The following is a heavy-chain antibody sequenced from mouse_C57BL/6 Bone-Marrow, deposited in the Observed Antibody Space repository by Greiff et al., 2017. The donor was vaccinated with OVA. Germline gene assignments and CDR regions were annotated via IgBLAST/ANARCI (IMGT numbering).Heavy chain of an antibody. D-gene: IGHD2-3*01. CDR3: TGDGYWFAY. V-gene: IGHV1-15*01. J-gene: IGHJ3*01. Sequence: QVQLQQSGAELVRPGASVTLSCKASGYTFTDYEMHWVKQTPVQGLEWIGAIDPETGGTDYNQKFKGKAILTADKSSSTAYLWLRSLTSEDSAVYYCTGDGYWFAYWGQGTLVTVSA. CDR1: GYTFTDYE. CDR2: IDPETGGT.